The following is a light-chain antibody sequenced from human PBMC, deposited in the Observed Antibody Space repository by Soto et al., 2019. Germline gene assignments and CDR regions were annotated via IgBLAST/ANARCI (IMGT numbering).Light chain of an antibody. J-gene: IGKJ5*01. CDR1: QSVRSSY. CDR3: QQHDILPIT. CDR2: DAS. Sequence: EIVWTLSPGTLSLSAGERATVSCRASQSVRSSYLAWYQQKPGQAPRLLIYDASNRATGIPDRFSGAGSGTDFTLTISRLEPEDFALYYCQQHDILPITFGQGTRLEI. V-gene: IGKV3-20*01.